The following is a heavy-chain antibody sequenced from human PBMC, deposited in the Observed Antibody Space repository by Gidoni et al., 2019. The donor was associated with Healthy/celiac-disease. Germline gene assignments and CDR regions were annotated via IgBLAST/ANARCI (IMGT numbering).Heavy chain of an antibody. CDR3: AKRNGDYDTNDHNYYYYYGMDV. CDR2: IYYSGST. V-gene: IGHV4-39*07. CDR1: GGSISRSSYY. D-gene: IGHD4-17*01. Sequence: QLQLQESGPGLVKPSETLSLTCTVSGGSISRSSYYWGWIRQPPGKGLEWIGSIYYSGSTYYNPSLKSRVTISVDTSKNQFSLKLSSVTAADTAVYYCAKRNGDYDTNDHNYYYYYGMDVWGQGTTVTVSS. J-gene: IGHJ6*02.